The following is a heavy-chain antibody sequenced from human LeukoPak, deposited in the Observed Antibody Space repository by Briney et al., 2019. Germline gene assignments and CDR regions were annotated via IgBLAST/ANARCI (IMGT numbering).Heavy chain of an antibody. J-gene: IGHJ6*03. CDR1: GGSISSYY. CDR3: ASLEGAKDMDV. CDR2: IYTSGST. D-gene: IGHD1-26*01. V-gene: IGHV4-4*07. Sequence: WETLSLTCTVSGGSISSYYWSWIRQPAGKGLEWIGRIYTSGSTNYNPSLKSRVTMSVDTSKNQFSLQLNSVTAADTAVYYCASLEGAKDMDVWGKGTTVTVSS.